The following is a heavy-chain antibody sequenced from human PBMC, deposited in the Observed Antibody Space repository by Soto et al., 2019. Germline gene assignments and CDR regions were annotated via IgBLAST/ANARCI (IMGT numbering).Heavy chain of an antibody. Sequence: QVQLQESGPGLVKPSQTLSLTCTVSGGSISSGGYYWSWIRQHPGKGLEWIGYIYYSGSTYYNPSLKRRVTISVDTSKNQFSLKLSSVTAADTAVYYCARDNGIPYDFWSGSYYFDYWGQGTLVTVSS. V-gene: IGHV4-31*03. CDR3: ARDNGIPYDFWSGSYYFDY. D-gene: IGHD3-3*01. CDR1: GGSISSGGYY. J-gene: IGHJ4*02. CDR2: IYYSGST.